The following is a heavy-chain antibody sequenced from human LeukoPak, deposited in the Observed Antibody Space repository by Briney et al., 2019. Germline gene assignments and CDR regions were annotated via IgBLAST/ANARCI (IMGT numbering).Heavy chain of an antibody. CDR2: ISGSGGST. CDR1: GFTFSSYA. V-gene: IGHV3-23*01. CDR3: AKGIAATGNSQIFDY. D-gene: IGHD6-13*01. Sequence: PGESLRLSCAASGFTFSSYAMSWVRQAPGKGLEWVSVISGSGGSTDYADSVKGRFTISRDNSKNTLYLQMNSLRAEDTAVYYCAKGIAATGNSQIFDYWGQGILVTVSS. J-gene: IGHJ4*02.